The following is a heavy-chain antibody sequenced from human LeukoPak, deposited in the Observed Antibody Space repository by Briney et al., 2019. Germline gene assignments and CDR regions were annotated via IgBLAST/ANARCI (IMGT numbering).Heavy chain of an antibody. CDR1: GFTFSSYS. V-gene: IGHV3-48*01. CDR2: ISSSSSTI. Sequence: GGSLRLSCAASGFTFSSYSMNWVRQAPGKGLEWVSYISSSSSTIYYADSVKGRFTISRDNAKNSLYLQMNSLRAEDTAVYYCARGLSGYASSLGYWGQGTLVTVSS. J-gene: IGHJ4*02. D-gene: IGHD6-6*01. CDR3: ARGLSGYASSLGY.